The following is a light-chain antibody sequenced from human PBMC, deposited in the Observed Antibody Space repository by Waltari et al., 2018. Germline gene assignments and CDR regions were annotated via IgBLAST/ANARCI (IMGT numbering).Light chain of an antibody. CDR2: DIS. Sequence: EVVMTQSPATLSVSPGERATLFCRTSQSVDYKLAWYQPKPGQAPRLLIYDISTRIPGIPARFSGGGSGTLFTLTISSLQSEDFAVYYCQQYDSWPQTFGGGTKVEIK. V-gene: IGKV3-15*01. CDR3: QQYDSWPQT. CDR1: QSVDYK. J-gene: IGKJ4*01.